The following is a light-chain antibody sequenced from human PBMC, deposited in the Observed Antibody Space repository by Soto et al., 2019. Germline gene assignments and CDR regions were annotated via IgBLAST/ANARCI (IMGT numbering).Light chain of an antibody. V-gene: IGLV2-23*03. CDR1: ISDVGTYNL. J-gene: IGLJ1*01. CDR2: EGS. Sequence: QSLLAQPACVSGSPGQSITISCTGTISDVGTYNLVSWYQQHPGKAPKLMIYEGSKRPSGVSNRFSGSKSGNTASLTISGLQAEDEADYYCCSYAGSSTFPYVFGTGTKVTVL. CDR3: CSYAGSSTFPYV.